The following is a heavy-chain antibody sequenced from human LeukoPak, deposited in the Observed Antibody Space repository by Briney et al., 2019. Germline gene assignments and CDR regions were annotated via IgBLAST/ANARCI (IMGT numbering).Heavy chain of an antibody. CDR2: IIPIFGTA. CDR3: ALGYSYGYLSFDY. D-gene: IGHD5-18*01. J-gene: IGHJ4*02. Sequence: SVKVSCKASGGTFSSYAISWVRQAPGQGLEWMGGIIPIFGTANYAQKFQGRVTITRDTSASTAYMELSSLRSEDTAVYYCALGYSYGYLSFDYWGQGTLVTVSS. CDR1: GGTFSSYA. V-gene: IGHV1-69*05.